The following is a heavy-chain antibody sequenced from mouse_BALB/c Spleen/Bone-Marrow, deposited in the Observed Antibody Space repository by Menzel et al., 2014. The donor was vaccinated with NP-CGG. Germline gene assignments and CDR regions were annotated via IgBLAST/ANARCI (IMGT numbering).Heavy chain of an antibody. V-gene: IGHV1-9*01. CDR3: ARSPY. J-gene: IGHJ3*01. CDR2: ILPGSGIT. Sequence: VQLQQSGAELMKPGASEKISCKATGYTFNSYWIEWVKQRPGHGLEWIGEILPGSGITNYNEKFKVKATFNADTSSNTAYMQLSSLTSEDSAVYYCARSPYWGQGTLVTVSA. CDR1: GYTFNSYW.